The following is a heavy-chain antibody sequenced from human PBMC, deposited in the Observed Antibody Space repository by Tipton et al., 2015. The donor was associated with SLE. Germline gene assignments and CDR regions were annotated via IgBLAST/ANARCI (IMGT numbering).Heavy chain of an antibody. D-gene: IGHD5-18*01. CDR2: IYYSGST. CDR1: GGSISTNY. Sequence: GLVKPSETLSLTCTVSGGSISTNYWSWIRQPPGKGLEWIGYIYYSGSTNYNPSLKSRVTISVDTSKNQFSLKLNSVTAADTAVYYCARSGYSSDYFDYWGQGTLVTVSS. J-gene: IGHJ4*02. V-gene: IGHV4-59*01. CDR3: ARSGYSSDYFDY.